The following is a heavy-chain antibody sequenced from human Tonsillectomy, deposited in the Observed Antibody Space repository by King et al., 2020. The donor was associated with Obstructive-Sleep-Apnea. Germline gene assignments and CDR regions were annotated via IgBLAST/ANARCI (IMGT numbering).Heavy chain of an antibody. V-gene: IGHV2-5*02. D-gene: IGHD3/OR15-3a*01. Sequence: ITLKESGPTLVKPTQTLTLTCTFSGFSLSTSGGGVGWIRQPPGKALEWLALIYLDDDMLYSPSLKSRLTITKDTSKNQVALTMTNMDPVDTATYYCAHRRGWTYYFDYWGQGTLVTVSS. J-gene: IGHJ4*02. CDR3: AHRRGWTYYFDY. CDR2: IYLDDDM. CDR1: GFSLSTSGGG.